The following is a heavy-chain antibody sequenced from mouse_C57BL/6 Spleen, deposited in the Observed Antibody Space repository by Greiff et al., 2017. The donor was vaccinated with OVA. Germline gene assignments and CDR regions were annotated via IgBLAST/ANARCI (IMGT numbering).Heavy chain of an antibody. D-gene: IGHD2-2*01. V-gene: IGHV5-4*03. J-gene: IGHJ1*03. CDR1: GFTFSSYA. CDR2: ISDGGSYT. CDR3: ARAPLYYGYDGGYFDV. Sequence: EVMLVESGGGLVKPGGSLKLSCAASGFTFSSYAMSWVRQTPEKRLEWVATISDGGSYTYYPDNVKGRFTISRDNAKNHLYLQMSHLKSEDTAMYYCARAPLYYGYDGGYFDVWGTGTTVTVSS.